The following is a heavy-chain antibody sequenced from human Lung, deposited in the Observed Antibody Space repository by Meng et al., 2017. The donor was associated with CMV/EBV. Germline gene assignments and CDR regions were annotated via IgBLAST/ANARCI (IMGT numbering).Heavy chain of an antibody. CDR2: IFSNDEK. D-gene: IGHD6-6*01. Sequence: SGPTLVKPTETLTLTCTVSGFSLSNARMGVSWIRQPPGKALEWLAHIFSNDEKSYSTSLKSRLTISKDTSKSQVVLTMTNMDPVDTATYYCARTREYSNSFLYYYYGRDVWGQGTXVTVSS. V-gene: IGHV2-26*01. CDR1: GFSLSNARMG. J-gene: IGHJ6*02. CDR3: ARTREYSNSFLYYYYGRDV.